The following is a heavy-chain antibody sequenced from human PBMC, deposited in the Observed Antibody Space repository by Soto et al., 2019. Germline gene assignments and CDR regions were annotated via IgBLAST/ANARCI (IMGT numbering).Heavy chain of an antibody. CDR2: ISYDGGDK. CDR3: ARDLSTGAADYYFDY. CDR1: GFTFNNFA. Sequence: PGGSLRLSCAASGFTFNNFAMHWVRQAPGKGLEWVAVISYDGGDKYYADSVKGRFTISRDNSKNTLYLQMNGLRAEDTAVYYCARDLSTGAADYYFDYWGQGALVNVSP. J-gene: IGHJ4*02. V-gene: IGHV3-30*03. D-gene: IGHD6-13*01.